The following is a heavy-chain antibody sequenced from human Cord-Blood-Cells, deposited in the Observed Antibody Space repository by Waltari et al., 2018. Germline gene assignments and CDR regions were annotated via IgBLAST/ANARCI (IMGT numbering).Heavy chain of an antibody. CDR2: ISSSSSTI. CDR3: ARDFLWGTVGFDY. Sequence: EVQLVESGGGLVQPGGSLRLSCAASGFTFRSYSMNWVRPAPGKGRGWVSYISSSSSTISYADSVKGRFTISRDNAKNSLYLQMNSLRDEDTAVYYCARDFLWGTVGFDYWGQGTLVTVSS. D-gene: IGHD3-10*01. V-gene: IGHV3-48*02. J-gene: IGHJ4*02. CDR1: GFTFRSYS.